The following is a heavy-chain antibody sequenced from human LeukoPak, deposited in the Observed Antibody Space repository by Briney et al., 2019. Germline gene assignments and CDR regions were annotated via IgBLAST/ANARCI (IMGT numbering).Heavy chain of an antibody. CDR2: INPNSGGT. J-gene: IGHJ4*02. Sequence: ASVKVSCKASGYTFTGYYMHWVRQAPGQGLEWMGWINPNSGGTNYSQKFQGRVTMTRDTSISTAYMELSRRRSDDTAVYYCARDLTSGYYGFLYWGQGTLVTVSS. V-gene: IGHV1-2*02. D-gene: IGHD3-22*01. CDR3: ARDLTSGYYGFLY. CDR1: GYTFTGYY.